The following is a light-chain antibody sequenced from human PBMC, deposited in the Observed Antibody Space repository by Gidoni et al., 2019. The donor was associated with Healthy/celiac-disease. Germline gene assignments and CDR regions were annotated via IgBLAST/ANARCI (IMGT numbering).Light chain of an antibody. CDR3: QQSYSTPPYT. CDR1: QSISSY. CDR2: AAS. J-gene: IGKJ2*01. Sequence: DIQLTQPPSSLSASVGDRVTITCRASQSISSYLNWYQQKPGKAPKLLIYAASSLQSGVPSRFSGSGSGTDFTLTNSSLQPEDFATYYCQQSYSTPPYTFGQGTKLEIK. V-gene: IGKV1-39*01.